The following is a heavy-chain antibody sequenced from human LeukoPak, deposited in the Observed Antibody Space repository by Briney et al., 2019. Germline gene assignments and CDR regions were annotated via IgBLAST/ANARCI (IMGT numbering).Heavy chain of an antibody. Sequence: GGSLRLSCAASGFTVSSKYMSWVRQAPGKGLEWVSVISDSGGSTYYADSVKGRFTISRDDSTNTLYLQMNSLRAEDTAVYYCAKQLRVYYYMDVWGKGTTVTVSS. CDR1: GFTVSSKY. J-gene: IGHJ6*03. CDR3: AKQLRVYYYMDV. D-gene: IGHD1-7*01. CDR2: ISDSGGST. V-gene: IGHV3-23*01.